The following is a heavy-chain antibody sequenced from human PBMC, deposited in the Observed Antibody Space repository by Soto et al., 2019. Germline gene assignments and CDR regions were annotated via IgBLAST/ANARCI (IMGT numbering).Heavy chain of an antibody. CDR3: ASGSLYGSGSYPVDY. Sequence: QVQLVQSGAEVKKPGSSVNVSCKASGGTFSNHLISWVRQAPGQGLEWMGTTIPLFGILNYAQKLQGRVTISADKSTSAVYMELSSRRSDDTAVYYCASGSLYGSGSYPVDYWGQGTLVTVSS. CDR2: TIPLFGIL. V-gene: IGHV1-69*02. J-gene: IGHJ4*01. CDR1: GGTFSNHL. D-gene: IGHD3-10*01.